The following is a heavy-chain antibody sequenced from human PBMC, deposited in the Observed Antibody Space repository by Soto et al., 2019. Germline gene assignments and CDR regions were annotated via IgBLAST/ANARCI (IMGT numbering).Heavy chain of an antibody. J-gene: IGHJ4*02. V-gene: IGHV1-18*01. CDR1: GYSFATSG. Sequence: QVKLVQSGTEVKKPGAAMKVSCKASGYSFATSGISWVRQAPGQGLEWMGWISAYNGNTNYDQKLQDRVTMTTETSTSTAYLELRSLRSDDTAVYYCARAGQYYDSSGYANWGQGTLVTVSS. CDR2: ISAYNGNT. CDR3: ARAGQYYDSSGYAN. D-gene: IGHD3-22*01.